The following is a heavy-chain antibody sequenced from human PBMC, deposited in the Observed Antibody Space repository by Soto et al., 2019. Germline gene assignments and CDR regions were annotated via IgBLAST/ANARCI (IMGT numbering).Heavy chain of an antibody. V-gene: IGHV1-69*08. CDR1: GGTFSTYT. D-gene: IGHD2-21*02. J-gene: IGHJ4*02. Sequence: QVQLVQSGAEVKKPGSSVKVSCKASGGTFSTYTISWVRQAPGQGLEWMGRIIPILGIPNYAQKFQGRVTITADKSTSTAYMELSSLRSEDTAVYYCARDAVTASAGVYWGQGTLVTVSS. CDR3: ARDAVTASAGVY. CDR2: IIPILGIP.